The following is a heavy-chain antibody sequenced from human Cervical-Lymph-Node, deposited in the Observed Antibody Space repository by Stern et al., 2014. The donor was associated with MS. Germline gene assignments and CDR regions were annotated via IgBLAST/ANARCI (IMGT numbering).Heavy chain of an antibody. Sequence: VPLVQSGAEVKKPGSSVKVACKASGGTLKSHTISWVRQAPGEGLEWMGGITPIFGTVNYAQKFQGRVTITADELTNTVHMEMSGLRSEDRAVYYCASSDVAASGTFDSWGQGTQVTVSS. J-gene: IGHJ4*02. CDR1: GGTLKSHT. CDR2: ITPIFGTV. D-gene: IGHD6-13*01. V-gene: IGHV1-69*01. CDR3: ASSDVAASGTFDS.